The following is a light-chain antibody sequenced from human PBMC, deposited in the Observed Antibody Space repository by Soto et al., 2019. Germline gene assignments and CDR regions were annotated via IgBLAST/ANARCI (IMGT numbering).Light chain of an antibody. CDR2: RAS. J-gene: IGKJ1*01. V-gene: IGKV1-5*03. CDR1: QTISSW. CDR3: ENYNSYSEA. Sequence: DIQMTQSPSTLSGSVGDRVTITCRASQTISSWLAWYQQKPGNAPKLLIYRASTLESGVTLRFSGSGSGTEFPLTIRSLQPDDFAPNSCENYNSYSEALGKGTKV.